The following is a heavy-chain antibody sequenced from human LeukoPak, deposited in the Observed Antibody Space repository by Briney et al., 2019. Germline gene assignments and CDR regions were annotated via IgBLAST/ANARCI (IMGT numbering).Heavy chain of an antibody. CDR1: GGSFSVYY. J-gene: IGHJ6*02. Sequence: SETLSLTCAVYGGSFSVYYWSWIRQPPGKGLEWIGEINHSGSTNYNPSLKSRVTISVDTSKNQFSLKLSSVTAADTAVYYCARERLVGGFGPSSGSPYYYYGMDVWGQGTTVTVSS. V-gene: IGHV4-34*01. CDR3: ARERLVGGFGPSSGSPYYYYGMDV. CDR2: INHSGST. D-gene: IGHD3-10*01.